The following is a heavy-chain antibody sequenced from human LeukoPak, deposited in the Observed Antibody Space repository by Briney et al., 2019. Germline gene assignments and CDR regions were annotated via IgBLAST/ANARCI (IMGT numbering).Heavy chain of an antibody. V-gene: IGHV4-34*01. J-gene: IGHJ3*02. CDR3: ARDSYYDNSGEGAFDI. Sequence: SETLSLTCAVYGGSFSGYYRSWIRQPPGKGLEWIGEINHSGSTNYNPSLKSRVTISVDTSKNQFSLKLSSVTAADTAVYYCARDSYYDNSGEGAFDIWGQGTLVTVSS. CDR2: INHSGST. D-gene: IGHD3-22*01. CDR1: GGSFSGYY.